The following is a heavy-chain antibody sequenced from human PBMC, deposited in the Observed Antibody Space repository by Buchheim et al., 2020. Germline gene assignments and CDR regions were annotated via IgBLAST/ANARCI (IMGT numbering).Heavy chain of an antibody. CDR2: ISSSSSYI. CDR1: GFTFSSYG. V-gene: IGHV3-21*01. Sequence: VQLVESGGGVVQPGRSLRLSCAASGFTFSSYGMHWVRQAPGKGLEWVSSISSSSSYIYYADSVKGRFTISRDNAKNSLYLQMNSLRAEDTAVYYCARHVLRYFDWYPECDYWGQGTL. D-gene: IGHD3-9*01. J-gene: IGHJ4*02. CDR3: ARHVLRYFDWYPECDY.